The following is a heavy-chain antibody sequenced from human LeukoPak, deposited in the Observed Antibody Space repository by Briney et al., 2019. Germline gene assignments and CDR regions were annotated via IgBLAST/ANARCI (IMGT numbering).Heavy chain of an antibody. Sequence: PSETLSLTCTVSGVSISSYYCSWIRQPPGKGLEWIGYIYYSENTNYNSSLKSRVTISEDTSKNQFSLNLTSVTAADTAVYYCAGGNFYDSSGHPYHFHYWGQGTLVTVPS. D-gene: IGHD3-22*01. CDR2: IYYSENT. J-gene: IGHJ4*02. V-gene: IGHV4-59*01. CDR1: GVSISSYY. CDR3: AGGNFYDSSGHPYHFHY.